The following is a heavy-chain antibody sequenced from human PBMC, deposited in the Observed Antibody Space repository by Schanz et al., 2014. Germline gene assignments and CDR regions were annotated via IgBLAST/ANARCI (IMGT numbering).Heavy chain of an antibody. J-gene: IGHJ4*02. CDR2: ISGGGGST. D-gene: IGHD6-25*01. CDR3: AKVRYSSGWRGYYFDE. Sequence: EVQLLESGGGLVQPGGSLRLSCAASGFTFSSYAMSWVRQAPGKGLEWVSAISGGGGSTYYTDSGKGRFTISRDNSKNSLYLQMNSLRAEDTAVYYCAKVRYSSGWRGYYFDEWGQGTLVTVAS. V-gene: IGHV3-23*01. CDR1: GFTFSSYA.